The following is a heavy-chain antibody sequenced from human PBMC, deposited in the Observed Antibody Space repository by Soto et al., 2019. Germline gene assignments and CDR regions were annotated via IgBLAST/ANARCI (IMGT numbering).Heavy chain of an antibody. CDR1: GGSLTKYY. CDR3: ARDNNDFWSLYPLAFDY. V-gene: IGHV4-4*07. CDR2: ISPSGNV. D-gene: IGHD3-3*01. J-gene: IGHJ4*02. Sequence: QVQLQESGPGLVKPSETLSLTCTVSGGSLTKYYWSWIRQPAGKGLEWIGRISPSGNVVSKASLRSRLTTSVDTSKNQFSLRLTSVTAADTAVYYCARDNNDFWSLYPLAFDYWGQGALVTVSS.